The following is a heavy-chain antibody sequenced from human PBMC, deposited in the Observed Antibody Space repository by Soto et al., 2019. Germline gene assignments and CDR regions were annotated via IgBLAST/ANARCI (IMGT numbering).Heavy chain of an antibody. CDR2: IGGSGGYI. J-gene: IGHJ5*02. CDR3: ERVGLVIPHLNWFAP. Sequence: GGSLRLSCAVSGFTFSSYSMNWVRQAPGKGLEWVSSIGGSGGYIYYADSVKGRFTISRDNTKNSLYLQMNSLRAEDTALYYCERVGLVIPHLNWFAPWGQGTLVTV. V-gene: IGHV3-21*01. D-gene: IGHD3-3*01. CDR1: GFTFSSYS.